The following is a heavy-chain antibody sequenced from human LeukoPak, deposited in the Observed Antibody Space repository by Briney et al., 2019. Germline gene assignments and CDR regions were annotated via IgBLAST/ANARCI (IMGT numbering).Heavy chain of an antibody. J-gene: IGHJ4*02. Sequence: GGSLRLSCAVSGITFTNAWFNWVRQAQGKGLEWVGRIRSKTDGGTSDLAASVKARFTISRDDSENMVFLQMNSLDTDDTAVYYCATAPGNWGTAPLDYWGQGTLVTVSS. D-gene: IGHD1-1*01. CDR1: GITFTNAW. CDR2: IRSKTDGGTS. V-gene: IGHV3-15*01. CDR3: ATAPGNWGTAPLDY.